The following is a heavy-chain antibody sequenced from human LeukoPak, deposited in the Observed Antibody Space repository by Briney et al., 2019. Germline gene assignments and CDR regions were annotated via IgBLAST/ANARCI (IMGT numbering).Heavy chain of an antibody. V-gene: IGHV4-59*01. J-gene: IGHJ4*02. Sequence: SETLPLTCTVSGGSISSYYWSWIRQPPGKGLEWIGYIYYSGSTNYNPSLKSRVTISVDTSKNQFSLKLSSVTAADTAVYYCARVSLPHTMVTYYFDYWGQGTLVTVSS. D-gene: IGHD5-18*01. CDR2: IYYSGST. CDR3: ARVSLPHTMVTYYFDY. CDR1: GGSISSYY.